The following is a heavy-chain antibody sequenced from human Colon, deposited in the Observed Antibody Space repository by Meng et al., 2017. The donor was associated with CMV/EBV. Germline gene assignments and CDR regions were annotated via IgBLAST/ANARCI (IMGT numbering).Heavy chain of an antibody. V-gene: IGHV1-69*05. Sequence: SVKVSCKASGCTFSSYAISWVRQAPGQGLEWMGGIIPIFGTANYAQKFQGRVTITTDESTSTAYMELSSLRSEDTAVYYCARGSPPHRWDSTLRFDPWGQGTLVTVSS. CDR3: ARGSPPHRWDSTLRFDP. CDR2: IIPIFGTA. CDR1: GCTFSSYA. D-gene: IGHD2-2*01. J-gene: IGHJ5*02.